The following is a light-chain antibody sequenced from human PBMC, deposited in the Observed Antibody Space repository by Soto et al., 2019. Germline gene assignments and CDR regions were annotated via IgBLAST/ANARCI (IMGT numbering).Light chain of an antibody. J-gene: IGKJ4*01. V-gene: IGKV3-20*01. Sequence: EIVLTQSPGTLSLSPGERATVSCRASQSVSSSYLAWYQQKPGQAPRLLIYGASSRATGIPDRFSVSGSGTDFTLTISRLEPEDFAVYYCHQYGSSPLLTFGGGTKVEIK. CDR1: QSVSSSY. CDR3: HQYGSSPLLT. CDR2: GAS.